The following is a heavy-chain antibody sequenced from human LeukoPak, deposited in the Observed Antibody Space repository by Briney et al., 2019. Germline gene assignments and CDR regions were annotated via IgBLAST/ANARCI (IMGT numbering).Heavy chain of an antibody. D-gene: IGHD5-18*01. CDR3: ARDRTGRNTAQDDY. V-gene: IGHV4-38-2*02. J-gene: IGHJ4*02. Sequence: NSSETLSLTCSVSGYSISSGYYWGWIRQPPGRGLEWIGSIYYTGGTLYNPSLKSRVSMSVDTSTNQFSLKLTSVTAADTAVYYCARDRTGRNTAQDDYWGQGTLVTVSS. CDR1: GYSISSGYY. CDR2: IYYTGGT.